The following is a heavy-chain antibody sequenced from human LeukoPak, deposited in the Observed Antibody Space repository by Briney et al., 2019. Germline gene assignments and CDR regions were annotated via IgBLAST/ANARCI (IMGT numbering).Heavy chain of an antibody. CDR2: ICTSGST. J-gene: IGHJ4*02. CDR3: ASARDFGWEGIWN. CDR1: GGSLSSYY. V-gene: IGHV4-4*07. Sequence: SETLSLTCTVSGGSLSSYYWSWIRQPARKGMQWIGRICTSGSTNYNPSLKSRVTMSVDTSKNQFSLKLSSVTAADTAVYYCASARDFGWEGIWNWGQGTLVTVSS. D-gene: IGHD6-19*01.